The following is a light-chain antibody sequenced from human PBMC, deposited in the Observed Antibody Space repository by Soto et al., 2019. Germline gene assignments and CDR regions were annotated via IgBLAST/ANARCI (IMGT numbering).Light chain of an antibody. J-gene: IGLJ1*01. V-gene: IGLV2-14*01. CDR2: DVN. CDR3: SSYSSSSTLGYV. Sequence: QSALTQPASVSGSPGQSITISCTGSSSDVGYYNYVSWYQQHPGKAPKVMVFDVNNRPSGVSNRFSGSKSGNTASLTISGLQAEDEADYYCSSYSSSSTLGYVFGTGTKVTVL. CDR1: SSDVGYYNY.